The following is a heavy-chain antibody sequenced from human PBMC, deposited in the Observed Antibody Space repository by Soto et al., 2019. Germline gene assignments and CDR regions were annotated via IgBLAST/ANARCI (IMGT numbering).Heavy chain of an antibody. D-gene: IGHD3-9*01. Sequence: SETLSLTCAVSGDSISSGDYYWSWIRQPPGKGLEWIGYISYSGRTYSNPSLTSRLTLLVDTSKNQFSLNLRTVTAADTAVYFCATLKGGDIFTAPPPPNWFVPWGRGTLITVSS. J-gene: IGHJ5*02. CDR3: ATLKGGDIFTAPPPPNWFVP. V-gene: IGHV4-30-4*01. CDR1: GDSISSGDYY. CDR2: ISYSGRT.